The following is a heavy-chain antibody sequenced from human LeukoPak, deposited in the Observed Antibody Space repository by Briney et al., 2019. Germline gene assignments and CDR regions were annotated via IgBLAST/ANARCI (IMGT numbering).Heavy chain of an antibody. CDR1: GDPFSSSNW. Sequence: PSGTLPLTCVVSGDPFSSSNWWGWVRQPPGKGLGWIGEIYHSRSTHYDPPLKSRGTIAVDKSKNQFPLRLRSVTPADTAVYYCARVMGMYSGPYRIDYWGQGTLVTVSS. CDR2: IYHSRST. V-gene: IGHV4-4*02. J-gene: IGHJ4*02. D-gene: IGHD1-26*01. CDR3: ARVMGMYSGPYRIDY.